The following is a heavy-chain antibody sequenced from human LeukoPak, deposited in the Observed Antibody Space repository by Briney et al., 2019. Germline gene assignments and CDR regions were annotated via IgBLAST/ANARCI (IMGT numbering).Heavy chain of an antibody. CDR2: INPSDGST. CDR1: GFTFTTYY. V-gene: IGHV1-46*01. CDR3: ARAVPGPFFDY. D-gene: IGHD6-19*01. J-gene: IGHJ4*02. Sequence: ASVKVSCKASGFTFTTYYMHWVRQAPGQGLEWMGTINPSDGSTNYAQKFQGRVTMTRDTSTSTVCMELSSLRSEDTAVFYCARAVPGPFFDYWGQGTLVTVSS.